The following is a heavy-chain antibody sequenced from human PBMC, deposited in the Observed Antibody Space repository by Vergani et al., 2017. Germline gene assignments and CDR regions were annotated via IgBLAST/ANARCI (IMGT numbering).Heavy chain of an antibody. J-gene: IGHJ5*02. V-gene: IGHV1-69*13. CDR3: ARDLQVTMVRGVMSWFDP. CDR2: IIPIFGTA. CDR1: GGTFSSYA. D-gene: IGHD3-10*01. Sequence: QVQLVQSGAEVKKPGSSVKVSCKASGGTFSSYAISWVRQAPGQGLEWMGRIIPIFGTANYAQKFQGRVTITADESTSTAYMELSSLRSEDTAVYYCARDLQVTMVRGVMSWFDPWGQGTLVTVSS.